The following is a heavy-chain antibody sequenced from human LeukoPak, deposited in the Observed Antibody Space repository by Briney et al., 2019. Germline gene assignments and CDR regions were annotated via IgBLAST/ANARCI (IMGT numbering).Heavy chain of an antibody. CDR3: ARDRRVKAYDYVWGSYRSIDY. J-gene: IGHJ4*02. CDR2: ISSSSSYI. CDR1: GFTFSSYS. Sequence: GGSLRLSCAASGFTFSSYSMNWVRQAPGKGLEWVSSISSSSSYIYYADSVKGRFTISRDNAKNSLYLQMNSLRAEDTAVYYCARDRRVKAYDYVWGSYRSIDYWGQGTLVTVSS. V-gene: IGHV3-21*01. D-gene: IGHD3-16*02.